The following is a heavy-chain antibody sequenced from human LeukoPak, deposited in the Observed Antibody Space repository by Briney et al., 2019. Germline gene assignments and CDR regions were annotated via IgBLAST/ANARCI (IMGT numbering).Heavy chain of an antibody. CDR1: GGSISSYY. J-gene: IGHJ6*03. Sequence: SETLSLTCTVSGGSISSYYWSWIRQPPGKGLEWIGYIYYSGSTNYNPSLKSRVTISVDTSKNQFSLKLSSVTAADTAVYYCARDRSGYEYYYYYMDVWGKGTTVTVS. V-gene: IGHV4-59*01. CDR3: ARDRSGYEYYYYYMDV. D-gene: IGHD5-12*01. CDR2: IYYSGST.